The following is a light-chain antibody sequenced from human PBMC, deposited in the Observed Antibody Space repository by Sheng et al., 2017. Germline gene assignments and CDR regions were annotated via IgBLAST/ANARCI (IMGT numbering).Light chain of an antibody. V-gene: IGKV3-20*01. Sequence: EIVMTQSPATLSLSPGGRATLSCRASQSVNNFLAWYQQKPGQAPRLLIYYASNRATGIPGRFSGSGSGTDFILTISRLEPEDFALYYCQQYGSSPVTFAGGTKVEIK. CDR1: QSVNNF. CDR2: YAS. CDR3: QQYGSSPVT. J-gene: IGKJ4*01.